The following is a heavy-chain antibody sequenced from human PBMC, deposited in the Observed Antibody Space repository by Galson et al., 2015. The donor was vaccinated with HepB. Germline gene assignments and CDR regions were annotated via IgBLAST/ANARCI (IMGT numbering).Heavy chain of an antibody. CDR1: GFTFSSYA. CDR3: ARVGSGYYDSSGYGTALHLDY. D-gene: IGHD3-22*01. J-gene: IGHJ4*02. V-gene: IGHV3-30-3*01. Sequence: SLRLSCAASGFTFSSYAMHWVRQAPGKGLEWVAVISYDGSNKYYADSVKGRFTISRDNSKNTLYLQMNSLRAEDTAVYYCARVGSGYYDSSGYGTALHLDYWGQGTLVTVSS. CDR2: ISYDGSNK.